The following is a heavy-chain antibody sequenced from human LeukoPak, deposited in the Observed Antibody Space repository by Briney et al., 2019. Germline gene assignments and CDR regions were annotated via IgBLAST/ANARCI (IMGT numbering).Heavy chain of an antibody. V-gene: IGHV4-39*01. CDR1: GGSLSSSSYY. J-gene: IGHJ1*01. CDR3: ARQDDDSRGYYYRNEFFQD. Sequence: PSETLSLTCTVSGGSLSSSSYYWGWIRQPPGKGPEWIGSIYYSGSTYYNPSLKSRVTISVDTSKNQFSLKLSSGAAADTAVYYCARQDDDSRGYYYRNEFFQDWGQGTLVTVSS. CDR2: IYYSGST. D-gene: IGHD3-22*01.